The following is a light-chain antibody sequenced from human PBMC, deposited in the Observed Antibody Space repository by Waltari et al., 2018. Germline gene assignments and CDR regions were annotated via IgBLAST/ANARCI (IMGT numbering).Light chain of an antibody. CDR1: SSDVGTYKF. CDR3: NSYTTSGTVV. Sequence: SGSPGQSITISCTGTSSDVGTYKFVSWYHQHPGKVPKLIIYDATDRPSGVSSRFSGSKSGNTASLTISGLQAEDEGDYYCNSYTTSGTVVFGGGTKLTVL. CDR2: DAT. J-gene: IGLJ2*01. V-gene: IGLV2-14*03.